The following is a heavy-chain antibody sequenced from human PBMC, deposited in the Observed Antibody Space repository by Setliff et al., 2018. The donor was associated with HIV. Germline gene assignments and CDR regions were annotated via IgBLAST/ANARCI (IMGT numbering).Heavy chain of an antibody. V-gene: IGHV3-23*01. D-gene: IGHD3-10*01. CDR1: GFTFSRYA. CDR2: ISGSGIGS. Sequence: GGSLRLSCAASGFTFSRYATTWVRQAPGKGLEWVSAISGSGIGSYYPDSVKGRFTISRDNSKNTLFLQMNSLRAEDTAVYYCAKDRRYYYGSGSYAAETWGQGTLVTVSS. J-gene: IGHJ5*02. CDR3: AKDRRYYYGSGSYAAET.